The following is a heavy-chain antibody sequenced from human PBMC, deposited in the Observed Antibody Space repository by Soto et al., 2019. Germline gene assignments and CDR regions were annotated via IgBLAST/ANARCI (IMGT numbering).Heavy chain of an antibody. Sequence: ASVKVSCKASGYTFTGYYMHWVRQAPGQGLEWMGWINPNSGGTNYAQKFQGRVTMTRDTSISTAYMELSRLRSDDTAVYYCARVSRTGASWRPFDYWGQGTLVTVSS. V-gene: IGHV1-2*02. CDR1: GYTFTGYY. CDR3: ARVSRTGASWRPFDY. D-gene: IGHD1-26*01. CDR2: INPNSGGT. J-gene: IGHJ4*02.